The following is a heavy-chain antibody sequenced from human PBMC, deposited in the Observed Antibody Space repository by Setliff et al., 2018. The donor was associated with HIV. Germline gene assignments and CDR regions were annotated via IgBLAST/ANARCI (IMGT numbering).Heavy chain of an antibody. Sequence: PSETLSLTCAVYGGSFSGYYWSWIRQPPGKGLEWIGEINHSGSTNYNPSLKSRVTISVDTSKNQFSLKLSSVTAADTAVYYCARGRWFGEGPTNYYYYYMDVWGKGTTVTVSS. D-gene: IGHD3-10*01. CDR3: ARGRWFGEGPTNYYYYYMDV. CDR1: GGSFSGYY. J-gene: IGHJ6*03. CDR2: INHSGST. V-gene: IGHV4-34*01.